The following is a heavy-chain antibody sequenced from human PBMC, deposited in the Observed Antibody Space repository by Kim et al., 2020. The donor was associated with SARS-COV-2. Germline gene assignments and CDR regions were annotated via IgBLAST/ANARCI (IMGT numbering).Heavy chain of an antibody. V-gene: IGHV4-39*01. Sequence: SETLSLTCTVSGGSISSSNYYWGWIRQPPGKGLEWIGSIYYSGSMYYSGSTHYNPSLKSRVTISVDTSKNQFSLELSSVTAADTAVYYCVRQGMIVVVISNTVPVPPDYWGQGTLVTVSS. CDR3: VRQGMIVVVISNTVPVPPDY. J-gene: IGHJ4*02. CDR2: IYYSGSMYYSGST. CDR1: GGSISSSNYY. D-gene: IGHD3-22*01.